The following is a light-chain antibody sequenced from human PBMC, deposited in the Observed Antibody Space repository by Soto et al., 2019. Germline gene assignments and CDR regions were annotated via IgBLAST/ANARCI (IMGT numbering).Light chain of an antibody. Sequence: DSQMTQPPETLSGSVGYRVTITCLYSYTNNSWLAWYRQKPGKAPQLLIYKASTLKSGVPSRFSGSGSGTEFTLTISSLQPDDFATYYCQHDNSYSEAFGQGTKVDIK. CDR2: KAS. CDR3: QHDNSYSEA. V-gene: IGKV1-5*03. CDR1: YTNNSW. J-gene: IGKJ1*01.